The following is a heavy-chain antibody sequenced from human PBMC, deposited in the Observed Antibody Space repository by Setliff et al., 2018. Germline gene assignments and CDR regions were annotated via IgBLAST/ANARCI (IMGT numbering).Heavy chain of an antibody. J-gene: IGHJ6*03. V-gene: IGHV4-4*08. Sequence: SETLSLTCSVSGGSISNFYWSWIRQPPGKGLEWIGSISPGRSINYNPSLRSRVTISGDTSKNQISLNLSSGTAADTAVYYRARDRRDYIGAGSSEIDYYYYYYMDVWGKGTTVTVSS. CDR1: GGSISNFY. CDR3: ARDRRDYIGAGSSEIDYYYYYYMDV. CDR2: ISPGRSI. D-gene: IGHD3-10*01.